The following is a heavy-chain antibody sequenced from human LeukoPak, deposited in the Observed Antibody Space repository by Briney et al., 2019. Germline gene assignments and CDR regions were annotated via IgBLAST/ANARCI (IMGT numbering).Heavy chain of an antibody. CDR1: GGSISSYY. Sequence: SETLSLTCTVSGGSISSYYWSWIRQPPGKGLEWIGYIYYSGSTNYNPSLKSRVTISVDTSKNQFSLKLSSVTAADTAVYYWARDRWAAAGYYYYYMDVWGKGTTVTVSS. CDR2: IYYSGST. D-gene: IGHD6-13*01. V-gene: IGHV4-59*01. J-gene: IGHJ6*03. CDR3: ARDRWAAAGYYYYYMDV.